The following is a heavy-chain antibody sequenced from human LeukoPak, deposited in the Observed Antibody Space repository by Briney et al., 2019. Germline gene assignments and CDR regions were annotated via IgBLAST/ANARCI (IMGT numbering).Heavy chain of an antibody. CDR3: AKGGSYSGSRNWFDP. CDR1: GFTFSSYA. V-gene: IGHV3-23*01. CDR2: ISGSSGST. J-gene: IGHJ5*02. Sequence: GGSLRLSCAASGFTFSSYAMSWVRQAPGKGLEWVSAISGSSGSTYYADSVKGRFTISRDNSKNTLYLQMNSLRAEDTAVYYCAKGGSYSGSRNWFDPWGQGTLVTVSS. D-gene: IGHD1-26*01.